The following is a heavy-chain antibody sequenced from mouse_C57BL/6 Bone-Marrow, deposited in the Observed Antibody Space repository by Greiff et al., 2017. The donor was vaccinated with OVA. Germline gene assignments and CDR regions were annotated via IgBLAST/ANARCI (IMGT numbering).Heavy chain of an antibody. CDR2: INYDGSST. D-gene: IGHD2-4*01. CDR1: GFTFSDYY. V-gene: IGHV5-16*01. J-gene: IGHJ3*01. CDR3: AREEGLRLFAY. Sequence: EVKLVESEGGLVQPGSSMKLSCTASGFTFSDYYMAWVRQVPEKGLEWVANINYDGSSTYYLDSLKSRFIISRENAKNILYLQMSSLKSEDTATYYCAREEGLRLFAYWGQGTLVTVSA.